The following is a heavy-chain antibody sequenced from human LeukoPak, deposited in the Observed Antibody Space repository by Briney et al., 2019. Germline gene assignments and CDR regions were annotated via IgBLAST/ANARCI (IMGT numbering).Heavy chain of an antibody. CDR1: GYAFTSYY. V-gene: IGHV1-46*01. D-gene: IGHD1-26*01. CDR2: INPSGGST. Sequence: ASVKVSCKASGYAFTSYYMHWVRLAPGQGLEWMGIINPSGGSTSYAQKFQGRVTMTRDTSTSTVYMELSSLRSEDTAVYYCARDASWELPYWGQGTLVTVSS. CDR3: ARDASWELPY. J-gene: IGHJ4*02.